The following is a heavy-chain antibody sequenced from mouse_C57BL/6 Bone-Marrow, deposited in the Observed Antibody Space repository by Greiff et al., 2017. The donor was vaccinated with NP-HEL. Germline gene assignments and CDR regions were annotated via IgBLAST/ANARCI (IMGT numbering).Heavy chain of an antibody. CDR1: GYTFSSSW. CDR2: IYPGDGDT. Sequence: QVQLQQSGPELVKPGASVKISCKASGYTFSSSWMNWVKQRPGQGLEWIGRIYPGDGDTNYNGKFKGKATLTVDKSSSTAYMQRSSLTSEDSAVYFGAREGELLGLKDDYWGQGTTLTVAS. J-gene: IGHJ2*01. V-gene: IGHV1-82*01. CDR3: AREGELLGLKDDY. D-gene: IGHD3-3*01.